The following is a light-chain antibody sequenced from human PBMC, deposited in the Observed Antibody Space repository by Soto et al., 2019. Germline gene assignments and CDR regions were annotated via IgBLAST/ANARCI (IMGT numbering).Light chain of an antibody. CDR3: QQSYRTIET. Sequence: DIQMTQSPSSLSASVGDRVTITCRASQSISSYLNWYQQKPGKAPKLLIYAASSLQSGVPSRFSGSGSGTDFTLTISSLQPEDFATYYCQQSYRTIETFGQGTKV. CDR2: AAS. J-gene: IGKJ1*01. CDR1: QSISSY. V-gene: IGKV1-39*01.